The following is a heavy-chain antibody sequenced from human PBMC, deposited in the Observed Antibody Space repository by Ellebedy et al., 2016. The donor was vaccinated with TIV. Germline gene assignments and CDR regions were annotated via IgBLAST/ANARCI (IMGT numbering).Heavy chain of an antibody. CDR2: IIPISDTA. CDR3: AREAGNYAHFDY. CDR1: GGTFSNYA. Sequence: SVKVSXXASGGTFSNYAISWVRQAPGQGLEWMGGIIPISDTANYAQKFQGRVTITADESTSTAYMELSSLRSEDTAVYYCAREAGNYAHFDYWGQGTLVIVSS. D-gene: IGHD1-7*01. J-gene: IGHJ4*02. V-gene: IGHV1-69*13.